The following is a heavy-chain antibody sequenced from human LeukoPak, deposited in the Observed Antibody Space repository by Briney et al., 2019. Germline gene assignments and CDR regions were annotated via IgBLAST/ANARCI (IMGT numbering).Heavy chain of an antibody. CDR1: GFTFSSYG. D-gene: IGHD4-23*01. V-gene: IGHV3-30*03. Sequence: PGGSLRLSCAASGFTFSSYGMHWVRQAPGKGLEWVAVISYDGSNKYYADSVKGRFTISRDNAKNSLYLQMNSLRAEDTAVYYCASILRWWGFFDYWGQGTLVTVSS. J-gene: IGHJ4*02. CDR3: ASILRWWGFFDY. CDR2: ISYDGSNK.